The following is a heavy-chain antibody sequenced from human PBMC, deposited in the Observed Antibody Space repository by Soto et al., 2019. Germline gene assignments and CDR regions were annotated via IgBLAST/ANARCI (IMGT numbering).Heavy chain of an antibody. Sequence: GGSLRLSCAASGFTFSNAWMSWVRQAPGKGLEWVGRIKSKIDGGATDYAAPVKGRFTISRDDSKNTLYVQMNSLKTEDTALYYCTRDSSYDTNSRPFDYWGQGTLVTVSS. V-gene: IGHV3-15*01. CDR2: IKSKIDGGAT. D-gene: IGHD3-22*01. CDR3: TRDSSYDTNSRPFDY. J-gene: IGHJ4*02. CDR1: GFTFSNAW.